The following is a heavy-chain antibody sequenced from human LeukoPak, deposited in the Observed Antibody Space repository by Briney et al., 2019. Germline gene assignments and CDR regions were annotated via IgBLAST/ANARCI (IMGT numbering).Heavy chain of an antibody. D-gene: IGHD4-17*01. Sequence: SETLSLTCTVSGGSISSYYWSWIRQPAGKGLEWIGRIYSSGSTNYNPSLKSRVTMSVDTSKNQFSLKLSSVTAADTTVYYCAGSTVTTYQDAFDIWGQGTMVTVSS. CDR3: AGSTVTTYQDAFDI. V-gene: IGHV4-4*07. CDR1: GGSISSYY. CDR2: IYSSGST. J-gene: IGHJ3*02.